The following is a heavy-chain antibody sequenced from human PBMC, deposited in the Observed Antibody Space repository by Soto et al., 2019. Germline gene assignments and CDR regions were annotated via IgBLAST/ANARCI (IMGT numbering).Heavy chain of an antibody. J-gene: IGHJ5*02. D-gene: IGHD3-16*01. CDR1: GGTFSSYA. Sequence: ASVKVSCKASGGTFSSYAISWVRQAPGQRLEWMGEINPSSDNTKYAQKFQGRVTITRDTSASTAYMELSSLRSEDTAVYYCARVLMLGWFDPWGQGTLVTVSS. CDR3: ARVLMLGWFDP. V-gene: IGHV1-3*01. CDR2: INPSSDNT.